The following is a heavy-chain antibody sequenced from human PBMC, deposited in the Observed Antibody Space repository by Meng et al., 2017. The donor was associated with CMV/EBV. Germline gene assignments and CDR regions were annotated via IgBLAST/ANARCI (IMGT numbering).Heavy chain of an antibody. CDR1: GYTFSRYA. CDR2: IIPILGIA. D-gene: IGHD2-2*01. Sequence: SVKVSCKVSGYTFSRYAISWVRQAPGQGLEWMGGIIPILGIANYAQKFQGRVTITADKSTSTAYMELSSLRSEDTAVYYCARDRYCSSTSYHHHSPYGMDVWGQGTTVTVSS. CDR3: ARDRYCSSTSYHHHSPYGMDV. J-gene: IGHJ6*02. V-gene: IGHV1-69*10.